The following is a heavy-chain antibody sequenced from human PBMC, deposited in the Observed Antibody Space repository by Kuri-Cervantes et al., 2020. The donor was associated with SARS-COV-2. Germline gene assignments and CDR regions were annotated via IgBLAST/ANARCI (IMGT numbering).Heavy chain of an antibody. Sequence: SLKISCAASGFTFDDYAMHWVRQAPGKGLEWVSGISWNSGSIGYADSVKGRFSISRDNSKNTLYLHMNSLRAEDTAVSFCARDSAAWLWGDACDVWGQGTMVTVSS. J-gene: IGHJ3*01. CDR1: GFTFDDYA. CDR3: ARDSAAWLWGDACDV. V-gene: IGHV3-9*01. CDR2: ISWNSGSI. D-gene: IGHD3-16*01.